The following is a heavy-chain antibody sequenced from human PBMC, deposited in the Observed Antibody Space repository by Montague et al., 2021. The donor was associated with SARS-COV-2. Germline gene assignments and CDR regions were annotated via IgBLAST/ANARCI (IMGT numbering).Heavy chain of an antibody. CDR3: ARLRDGVVPSPILGIGPYFTYYYMDV. V-gene: IGHV4-34*01. Sequence: SETLSLTCAVHGGSFSGYYWNWIRQPPGKGVEWIGEINHGGNTNYNPSLKNRLTISVDTSKNQFSLKLTSVAATDTAVYYCARLRDGVVPSPILGIGPYFTYYYMDVWGKGTTVTVSS. CDR2: INHGGNT. J-gene: IGHJ6*03. D-gene: IGHD2-15*01. CDR1: GGSFSGYY.